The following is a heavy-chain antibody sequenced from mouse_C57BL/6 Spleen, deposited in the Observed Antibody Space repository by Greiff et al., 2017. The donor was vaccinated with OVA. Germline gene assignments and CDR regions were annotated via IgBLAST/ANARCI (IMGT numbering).Heavy chain of an antibody. CDR2: IHPYDSDT. CDR1: GSTFTSYW. D-gene: IGHD4-1*01. J-gene: IGHJ2*01. CDR3: AIDLTLDY. V-gene: IGHV1-74*01. Sequence: QVQLQQPGAELVRPGASVTVSCKASGSTFTSYWMHWVKQRPGQGLEWIGRIHPYDSDTNYNQKFKGKATLTVDKSSSTAYMQLSSLTSEDSAVYYCAIDLTLDYWGQGTTLTVSS.